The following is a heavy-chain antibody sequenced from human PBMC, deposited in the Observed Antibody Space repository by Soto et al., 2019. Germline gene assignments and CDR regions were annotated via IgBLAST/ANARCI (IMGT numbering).Heavy chain of an antibody. CDR2: ISGSGGIK. J-gene: IGHJ4*02. V-gene: IGHV3-23*01. CDR1: GFTFSSYA. Sequence: PGGSLRPSCAASGFTFSSYALGWVRKPPGKVLGCVSAISGSGGIKYSADSVKGRFTISRDNSLNALYRQMNSLRAEYTAVYFCAKENGYSSSWFEFDYCGQGTLVTVSS. CDR3: AKENGYSSSWFEFDY. D-gene: IGHD6-13*01.